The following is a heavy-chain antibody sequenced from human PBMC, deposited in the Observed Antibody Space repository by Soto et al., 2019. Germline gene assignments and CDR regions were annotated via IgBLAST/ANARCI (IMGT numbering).Heavy chain of an antibody. V-gene: IGHV3-48*03. Sequence: PGGSLRLSCAASGFTFSSYEMNWVRQAPGKGLEWVSYISSSGSTIYYADSVKGRFTISRDNAKNSLYLQMNSLRAEDTAVYYCANPEAAGPIFDYWGQGTLVTVSS. CDR2: ISSSGSTI. D-gene: IGHD6-13*01. CDR3: ANPEAAGPIFDY. CDR1: GFTFSSYE. J-gene: IGHJ4*02.